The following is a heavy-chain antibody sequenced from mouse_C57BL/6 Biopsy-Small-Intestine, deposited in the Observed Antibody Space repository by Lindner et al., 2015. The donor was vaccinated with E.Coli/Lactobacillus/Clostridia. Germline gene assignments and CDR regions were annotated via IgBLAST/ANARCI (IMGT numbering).Heavy chain of an antibody. CDR2: ISAYNGNT. CDR3: ARVFWNYGRTFDI. Sequence: SVKVSCKASGYTFTSHGISWVRQAPGQGLEWMGWISAYNGNTDYVQKLQGRVTVTTDTSTSIAYMELRSLRSDDTAVYYCARVFWNYGRTFDIWGQGTMVTVSS. CDR1: GYTFTSHG. D-gene: IGHD1-1*01. J-gene: IGHJ3*01. V-gene: IGHV1-81*01.